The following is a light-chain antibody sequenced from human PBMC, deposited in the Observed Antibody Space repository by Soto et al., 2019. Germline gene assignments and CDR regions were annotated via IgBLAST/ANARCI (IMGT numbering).Light chain of an antibody. Sequence: EIVLTQSPGTLTLSPGERATLSCRASQSVGRNYLAWYQQKPGQAPRLLIYGASSRATGIPDRFSGSGSGTDFTLTLSRLEPEDFAVYYCLQYASSPLTFGGGTKVEIK. J-gene: IGKJ4*01. CDR2: GAS. CDR1: QSVGRNY. V-gene: IGKV3-20*01. CDR3: LQYASSPLT.